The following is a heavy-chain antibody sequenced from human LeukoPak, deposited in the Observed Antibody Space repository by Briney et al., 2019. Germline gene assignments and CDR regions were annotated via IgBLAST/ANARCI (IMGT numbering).Heavy chain of an antibody. CDR2: IYPGDSDT. D-gene: IGHD1-26*01. Sequence: GESLKISCKGSGYSFTSYWIGWVRQMPGKGLEWMGIIYPGDSDTRYSPSFQSQVTISADKSISTAYLQWSSLKASDSANYYCARQMGRYSGSYFRWGQGTLVTVSS. CDR1: GYSFTSYW. V-gene: IGHV5-51*01. J-gene: IGHJ4*02. CDR3: ARQMGRYSGSYFR.